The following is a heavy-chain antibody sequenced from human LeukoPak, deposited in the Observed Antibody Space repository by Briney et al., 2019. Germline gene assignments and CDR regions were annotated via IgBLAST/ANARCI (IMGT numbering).Heavy chain of an antibody. Sequence: SETLSLTCTVSGGSISSYYWSWIRQPPGKGLEWIGYIYYSGSTNYNPSLKSRVTISVDTSKNQFSLKLSSVTAADTAVYYCARVKDMHSGSWGNWFDPWGQGTLVTVSS. D-gene: IGHD6-13*01. V-gene: IGHV4-59*01. CDR2: IYYSGST. J-gene: IGHJ5*02. CDR1: GGSISSYY. CDR3: ARVKDMHSGSWGNWFDP.